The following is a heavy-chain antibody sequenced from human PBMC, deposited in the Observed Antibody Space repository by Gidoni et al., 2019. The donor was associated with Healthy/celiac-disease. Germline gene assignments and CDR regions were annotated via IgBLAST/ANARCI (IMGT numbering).Heavy chain of an antibody. Sequence: QVQLVASGGGVVQPGRPLSLSCAASGFPFSSYGMHWVRQAPGKGLEWVAVISYDGSNKYYAGSVKGRFTISRDNSKNTRYLQMNSLRAEDTAVYYCAKDQRRVGASFHYGMDVWGQGTTVTVSS. CDR1: GFPFSSYG. V-gene: IGHV3-30*18. CDR3: AKDQRRVGASFHYGMDV. CDR2: ISYDGSNK. J-gene: IGHJ6*02. D-gene: IGHD1-26*01.